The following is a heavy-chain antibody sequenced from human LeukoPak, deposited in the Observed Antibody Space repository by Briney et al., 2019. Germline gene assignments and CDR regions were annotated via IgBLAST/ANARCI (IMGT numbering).Heavy chain of an antibody. D-gene: IGHD3-22*01. CDR1: GNYW. J-gene: IGHJ6*02. Sequence: GGSLRLSCAASGNYWMHWVRQAPGKGLEWVSVIYSGGSTYYADSVKGRFTISRDNSKNTLYLQMNSLRAEDTAVYYCARDRRYYDSSGYYSYYYYGMDVWGQGTTVTVSS. CDR3: ARDRRYYDSSGYYSYYYYGMDV. V-gene: IGHV3-53*01. CDR2: IYSGGST.